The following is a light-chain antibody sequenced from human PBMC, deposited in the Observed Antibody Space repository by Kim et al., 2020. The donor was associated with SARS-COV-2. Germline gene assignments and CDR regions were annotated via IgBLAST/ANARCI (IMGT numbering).Light chain of an antibody. CDR3: QKYGSSLYT. V-gene: IGKV3-20*01. CDR1: ESMSSTF. J-gene: IGKJ2*01. Sequence: SPGERDTRSCRDSESMSSTFIAGYQQRPGQPPRLLIYASSTRATGIPDRFSGSGSGTDFTLNISRLEPEDSAVYHCQKYGSSLYTFGQGTKLEI. CDR2: ASS.